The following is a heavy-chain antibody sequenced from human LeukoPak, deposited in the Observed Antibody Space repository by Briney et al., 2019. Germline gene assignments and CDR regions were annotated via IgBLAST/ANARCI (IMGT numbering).Heavy chain of an antibody. CDR2: INSDGRNT. CDR3: AKRRGLPPLDYYYYYMDV. V-gene: IGHV3-74*01. D-gene: IGHD2-21*02. Sequence: QPGGSLRLSCVVSGLTFSNYWMYWVRQAPGKGLVWVSRINSDGRNTDYADSVKGRFTISRDNAKNTLYLQMNSLRAEDTAVYYCAKRRGLPPLDYYYYYMDVWGKGTTVTVSS. CDR1: GLTFSNYW. J-gene: IGHJ6*03.